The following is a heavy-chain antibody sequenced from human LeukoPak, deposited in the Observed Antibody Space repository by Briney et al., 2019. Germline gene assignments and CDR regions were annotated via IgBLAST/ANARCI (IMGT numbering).Heavy chain of an antibody. CDR1: GFTFSSYA. J-gene: IGHJ6*02. V-gene: IGHV3-23*01. D-gene: IGHD3-10*01. CDR2: ISGSGGST. Sequence: GGSLRLSCAASGFTFSSYAMSWVRQAPGKGLEWVSAISGSGGSTYYADSVKGRFTISRDNSKNTLYLQMNSLRAEDTAVYYCARDSRDTMVRGVTSWYYYYYGMDVWGQGTTVTVSS. CDR3: ARDSRDTMVRGVTSWYYYYYGMDV.